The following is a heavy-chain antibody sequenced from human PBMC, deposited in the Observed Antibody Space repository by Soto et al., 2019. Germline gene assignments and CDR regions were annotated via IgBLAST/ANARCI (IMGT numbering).Heavy chain of an antibody. CDR3: ERDERRGYVEGGDPIFGY. V-gene: IGHV3-48*02. CDR2: ISSSSSAT. Sequence: EVQLVESGGGLVQSGGSLRLSCAASGFTFSNYNMNWVRQAPGKGLEWVSYISSSSSATYYADSVKGRFSISRDNADRSHYLQMNSLRDEGTAVYYGERDERRGYVEGGDPIFGYWGQGTLVTVSS. D-gene: IGHD5-12*01. CDR1: GFTFSNYN. J-gene: IGHJ4*02.